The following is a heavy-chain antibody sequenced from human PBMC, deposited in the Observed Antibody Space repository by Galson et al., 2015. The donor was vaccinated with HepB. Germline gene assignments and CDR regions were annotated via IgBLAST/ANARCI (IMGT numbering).Heavy chain of an antibody. J-gene: IGHJ4*02. D-gene: IGHD1-26*01. CDR1: GFSFSTYW. V-gene: IGHV3-74*01. Sequence: LRLSCAASGFSFSTYWMHWVRQAPGKGLVWVARIISDGSETRYADSVKGRFTISRDNAKNALYLQMNSLRAEDTAVYYCTRTLLGATPDFDYWGLGTLVTVSS. CDR3: TRTLLGATPDFDY. CDR2: IISDGSET.